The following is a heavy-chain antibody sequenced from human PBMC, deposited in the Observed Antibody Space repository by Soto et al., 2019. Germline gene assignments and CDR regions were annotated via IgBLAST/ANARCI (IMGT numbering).Heavy chain of an antibody. CDR1: GFTFSTYS. CDR2: ISSTSSTI. CDR3: ARVRQIYYYYDMDV. J-gene: IGHJ6*02. V-gene: IGHV3-48*01. Sequence: GGSLRLSCAASGFTFSTYSMNWVRQAPGEGLEWVSYISSTSSTIFYADSVKGRFTISRDNAKNSLYLQMNSLRAEDTAVYYCARVRQIYYYYDMDVWGQGTTVTVS.